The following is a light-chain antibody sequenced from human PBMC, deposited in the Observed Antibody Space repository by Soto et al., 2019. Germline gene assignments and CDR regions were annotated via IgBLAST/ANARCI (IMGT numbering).Light chain of an antibody. CDR3: SSYAGSNPVV. CDR1: SSDIGGYNR. Sequence: QSALTQPPSASGSPGQSVSISCTGSSSDIGGYNRVSWYQQHPGKAPKLMIYEVSERPSGVPDRFSGSKSGNTASLTVSGLQAEDEADYYCSSYAGSNPVVFGGGTKLTVL. V-gene: IGLV2-8*01. J-gene: IGLJ2*01. CDR2: EVS.